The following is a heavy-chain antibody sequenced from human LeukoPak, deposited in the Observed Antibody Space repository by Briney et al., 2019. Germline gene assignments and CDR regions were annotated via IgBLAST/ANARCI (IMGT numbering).Heavy chain of an antibody. CDR2: IMPIFSTA. J-gene: IGHJ6*03. Sequence: ASVKVSCKASGGTFNSYTITWVRQAPGQGLEWMGGIMPIFSTANYTQKFQGRVTITTDESTSTAYMELSSLRSEDTAVYYCARGWGQPADRYYYYMDVWGKGTTVTVSS. CDR1: GGTFNSYT. V-gene: IGHV1-69*05. CDR3: ARGWGQPADRYYYYMDV. D-gene: IGHD2-2*01.